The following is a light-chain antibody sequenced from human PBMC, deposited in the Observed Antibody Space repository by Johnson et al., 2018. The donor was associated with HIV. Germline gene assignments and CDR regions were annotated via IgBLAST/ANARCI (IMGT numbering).Light chain of an antibody. J-gene: IGLJ1*01. CDR2: ENN. V-gene: IGLV1-51*02. Sequence: HSVLSQPPSVSAAPGQKVTISCSGSSSNIGNNYVSWNQQLPGTAPKLLIYENNKRPSGIPDRFTGSKSGTSATLGIAGLQTGDEADYYCGTWDKSLNTGAVFGTGTKVTVL. CDR3: GTWDKSLNTGAV. CDR1: SSNIGNNY.